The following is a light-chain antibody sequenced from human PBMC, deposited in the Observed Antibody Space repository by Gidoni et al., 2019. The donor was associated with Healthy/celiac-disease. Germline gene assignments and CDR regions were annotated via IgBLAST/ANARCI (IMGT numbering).Light chain of an antibody. CDR2: DAS. CDR1: QSVSSY. CDR3: QQRSNWPPLT. Sequence: EIVLTQSPATLSLSPVERATLSCRASQSVSSYLAWYQQKPGQAPRLLIYDASNRATGIPARLSGSGSGTDFTLTISSLEPEDFEVYYCQQRSNWPPLTFGGGTKVEIK. V-gene: IGKV3-11*01. J-gene: IGKJ4*01.